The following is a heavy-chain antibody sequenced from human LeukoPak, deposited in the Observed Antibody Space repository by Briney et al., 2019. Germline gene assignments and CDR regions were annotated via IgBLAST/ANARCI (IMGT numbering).Heavy chain of an antibody. CDR1: GGTSKFFA. CDR3: AREIFHSTSGISQGFDY. D-gene: IGHD3-3*01. J-gene: IGHJ4*02. CDR2: IKPMFGTG. V-gene: IGHV1-69*05. Sequence: SVKVSCKTSGGTSKFFAVNWVRQAPGQGLEWMGVIKPMFGTGSIPNTATAAYGQKFQGRLTITTDESTTTAYMELSSLRSGDTAVYSCAREIFHSTSGISQGFDYWGQGTLITVSS.